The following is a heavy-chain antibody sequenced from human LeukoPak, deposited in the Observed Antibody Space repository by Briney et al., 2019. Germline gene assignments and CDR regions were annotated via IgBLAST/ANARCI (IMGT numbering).Heavy chain of an antibody. CDR3: AKYPSLSAEYFQH. CDR2: ISGSGGST. V-gene: IGHV3-23*01. Sequence: AEGSLRLSCAASEFTFSSYAMSWVRQAPGKGLEWVSAISGSGGSTYYADSVKGRFTISRDNSKNTLYLQMNSLRAEDTAVYYCAKYPSLSAEYFQHWGQGTLVTVSS. J-gene: IGHJ1*01. CDR1: EFTFSSYA.